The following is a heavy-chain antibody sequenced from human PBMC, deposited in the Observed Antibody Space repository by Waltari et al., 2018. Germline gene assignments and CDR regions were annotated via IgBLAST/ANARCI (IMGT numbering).Heavy chain of an antibody. CDR2: ISGSGGST. CDR3: ARRGATSIGYYYYGMDV. D-gene: IGHD1-26*01. Sequence: EVQLLESGGGLVQPGGSLRLSCAASGFTFSSYAMSWVRQAPGKGLEWVSAISGSGGSTGYADSVKGRFTISRDNAKNSLYLQMNSLRAEDTALYHCARRGATSIGYYYYGMDVWGQGTTVTVSS. J-gene: IGHJ6*02. V-gene: IGHV3-23*01. CDR1: GFTFSSYA.